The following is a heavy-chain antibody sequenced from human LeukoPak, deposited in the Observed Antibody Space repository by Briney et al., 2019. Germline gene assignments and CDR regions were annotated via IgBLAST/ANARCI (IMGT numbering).Heavy chain of an antibody. Sequence: GGSLRLSCAGSGFTFRDSAMTWVRLAPGKGLDWVSLINFSGTNAYYADSVKGRFTISRDNSKGTLYLQMNTLRAEDTAVYYCAKELTPRGYSRGFDSWGQGTLVTVSS. D-gene: IGHD5-18*01. J-gene: IGHJ4*02. CDR2: INFSGTNA. CDR3: AKELTPRGYSRGFDS. V-gene: IGHV3-23*01. CDR1: GFTFRDSA.